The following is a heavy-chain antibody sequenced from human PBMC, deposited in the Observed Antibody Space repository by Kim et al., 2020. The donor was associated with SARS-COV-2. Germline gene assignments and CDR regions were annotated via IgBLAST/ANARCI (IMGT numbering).Heavy chain of an antibody. D-gene: IGHD3-16*01. J-gene: IGHJ4*02. CDR3: AREGPNTYYFDY. V-gene: IGHV1-46*01. Sequence: SYAQKFQGRVTMTRYTSTSTVYMELSSLRSEDTAGYYCAREGPNTYYFDYWGRGTLVTVSS.